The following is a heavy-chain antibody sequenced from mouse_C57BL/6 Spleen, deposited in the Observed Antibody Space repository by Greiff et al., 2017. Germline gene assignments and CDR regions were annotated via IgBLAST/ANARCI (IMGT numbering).Heavy chain of an antibody. V-gene: IGHV1-82*01. Sequence: QVQLKESGPELVKPGASVKISCKASGYAFTSSWMNWVKQRPGKGLEWIGRIYPGDGDTNYNGKFKGKATLTADHSSRTASMQLSNQASEDSAVYFGARRAGAMDYWGQGTSVTVSS. CDR1: GYAFTSSW. J-gene: IGHJ4*01. CDR3: ARRAGAMDY. D-gene: IGHD3-1*01. CDR2: IYPGDGDT.